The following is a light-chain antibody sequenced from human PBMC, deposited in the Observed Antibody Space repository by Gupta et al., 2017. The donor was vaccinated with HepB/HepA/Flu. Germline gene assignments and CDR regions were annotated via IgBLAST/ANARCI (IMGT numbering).Light chain of an antibody. J-gene: IGKJ1*01. V-gene: IGKV3-20*01. CDR1: QSVSSSY. CDR3: QQYGSSRWT. CDR2: GAS. Sequence: IVLTHSPATLSLSPGERATLSCRTSQSVSSSYLAWYQQKPGQAPRLLIYGASSRATGIPDRFSASGSGTDFTLTISRLEPEDFAVYYCQQYGSSRWTFGQGTKVEIK.